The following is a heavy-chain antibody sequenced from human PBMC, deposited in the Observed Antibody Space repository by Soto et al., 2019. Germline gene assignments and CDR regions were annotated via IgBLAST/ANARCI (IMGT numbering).Heavy chain of an antibody. CDR3: TTGVRDSSRSMRLYYYYHMDF. D-gene: IGHD3-22*01. CDR2: IKSKSDGGTT. J-gene: IGHJ6*02. CDR1: GFTCSSAW. Sequence: PGGSLRLSCAASGFTCSSAWMSWVRQAPGKGLEWVGRIKSKSDGGTTDYAAPVKGRFTISRYDSKHTLYLQMNSLKTEDTAVYYCTTGVRDSSRSMRLYYYYHMDFCGQGTTVIVCS. V-gene: IGHV3-15*01.